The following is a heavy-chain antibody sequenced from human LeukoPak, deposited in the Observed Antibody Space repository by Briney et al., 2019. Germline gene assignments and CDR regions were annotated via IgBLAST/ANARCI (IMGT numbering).Heavy chain of an antibody. J-gene: IGHJ2*01. CDR3: ARHSYSGSFYFDL. CDR2: IYYSGST. V-gene: IGHV4-39*01. D-gene: IGHD1-26*01. Sequence: PSETLSLTCTVSGGSIGSGTYYWGWIRQPPGKGLEWIGSIYYSGSTDHNPSLKSRVTISVDTSKNQFSLKLSSVTAADTAVYYCARHSYSGSFYFDLWGRGTLVSVSS. CDR1: GGSIGSGTYY.